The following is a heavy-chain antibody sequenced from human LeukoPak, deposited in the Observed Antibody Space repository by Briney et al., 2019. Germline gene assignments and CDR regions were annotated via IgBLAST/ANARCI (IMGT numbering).Heavy chain of an antibody. V-gene: IGHV3-21*01. Sequence: GGSLRLSCAASGFTFSSYSMNWVRQAPGKGLEWVSSISSSSSYIYYADSVKGRFTISRDNAKNSLYLQMNSLRAEDTAVYYCARDRPAAMDAFDIWGQGTMVTASS. CDR2: ISSSSSYI. CDR3: ARDRPAAMDAFDI. J-gene: IGHJ3*02. CDR1: GFTFSSYS. D-gene: IGHD2-2*01.